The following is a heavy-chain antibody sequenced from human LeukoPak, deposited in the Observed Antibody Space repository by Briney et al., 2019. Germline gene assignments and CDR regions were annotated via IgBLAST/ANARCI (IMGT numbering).Heavy chain of an antibody. CDR1: GYSISSGYY. Sequence: SETLSLTCAVSGYSISSGYYWGWIRQPPGKGLEWIGSIYHSGSTYYNPSLKSRVTISVDTSKNQFSLKLSSVTAADTAVYYCARRTIVVMVAASWFDPWGQGTLVTVSS. CDR3: ARRTIVVMVAASWFDP. CDR2: IYHSGST. J-gene: IGHJ5*02. V-gene: IGHV4-38-2*01. D-gene: IGHD2-15*01.